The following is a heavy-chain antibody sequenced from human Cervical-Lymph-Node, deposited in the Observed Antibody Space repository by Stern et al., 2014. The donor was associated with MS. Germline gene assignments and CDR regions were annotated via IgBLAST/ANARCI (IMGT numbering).Heavy chain of an antibody. D-gene: IGHD1-26*01. CDR1: GFTSYY. CDR2: INPSGGST. V-gene: IGHV1-46*03. CDR3: ASSGSYSWFDP. J-gene: IGHJ5*02. Sequence: DQLVESGAEVKKPGASVKVSCKASGFTSYYMHWVRQAPGQGLEWMGIINPSGGSTNYAQKFQGRVTMTRDTSTSTVYMEMSSLRSEDTAVYYCASSGSYSWFDPWGQGTLVTVSS.